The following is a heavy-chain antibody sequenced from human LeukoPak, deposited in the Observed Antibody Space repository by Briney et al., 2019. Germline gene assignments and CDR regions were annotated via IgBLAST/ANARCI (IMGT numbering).Heavy chain of an antibody. CDR3: ARDSLLSLDY. CDR1: GFTFSTYA. V-gene: IGHV3-23*01. Sequence: GGSLRLSCAASGFTFSTYAMSWVRQAPGKGLEWVSVISGSGGSTYSADSVKGRFTISRDNSKNTLYLQMNSLRAEDTAVYYCARDSLLSLDYWGQGTLVTVSS. D-gene: IGHD2-15*01. CDR2: ISGSGGST. J-gene: IGHJ4*02.